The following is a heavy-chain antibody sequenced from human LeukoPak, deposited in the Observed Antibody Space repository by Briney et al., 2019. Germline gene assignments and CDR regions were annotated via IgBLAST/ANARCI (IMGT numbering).Heavy chain of an antibody. CDR1: GFTFSSYG. J-gene: IGHJ4*02. CDR2: ISYDGSNK. Sequence: GGSLRLSCAASGFTFSSYGMYWVRQAPGKGLEWVAVISYDGSNKYYADSVKGRFTISRDNSKNTLYLQMNSLRAEDTAVYYCAKGGYSGSSHFDYWGQGTLVTVSS. V-gene: IGHV3-30*18. CDR3: AKGGYSGSSHFDY. D-gene: IGHD5-12*01.